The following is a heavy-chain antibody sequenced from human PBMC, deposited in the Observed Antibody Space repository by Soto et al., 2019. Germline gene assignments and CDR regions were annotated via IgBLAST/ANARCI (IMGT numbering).Heavy chain of an antibody. J-gene: IGHJ4*02. V-gene: IGHV1-2*02. CDR3: GRGRSGQLVVSY. D-gene: IGHD3-10*01. Sequence: ASVNVSCKASGYTFTGHYIHWVRQAPGQGPEWMGEIGPASGDTRYAQKFQGRVTMTRDTSITTVYMELNNLSPDDTAVYYCGRGRSGQLVVSYWGQGTPVTVSS. CDR1: GYTFTGHY. CDR2: IGPASGDT.